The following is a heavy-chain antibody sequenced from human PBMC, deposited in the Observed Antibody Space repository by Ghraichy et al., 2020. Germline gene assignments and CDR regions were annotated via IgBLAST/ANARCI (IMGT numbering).Heavy chain of an antibody. CDR1: GFTFSNYW. CDR2: IKQDGGEK. Sequence: GSLNISCAASGFTFSNYWMSWGRQAPGKGLEWVANIKQDGGEKYYVDSVKGRFTISRDNAKNSLYLQMNSLRDEDTAVYYCARWGGSSREWGQGSLVTVSS. CDR3: ARWGGSSRE. J-gene: IGHJ4*02. D-gene: IGHD6-6*01. V-gene: IGHV3-7*01.